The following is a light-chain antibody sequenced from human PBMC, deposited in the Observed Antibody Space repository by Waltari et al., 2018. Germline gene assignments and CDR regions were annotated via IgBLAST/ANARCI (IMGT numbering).Light chain of an antibody. CDR2: EGS. Sequence: QSALTQPSSVSGSPGPSITISRTGTSSDVGSYNHVSWYQQHPGKAPKVMIYEGSKRPSGVSNRFSGSKSGNTASLTISGLQAEDEADYYCCSYAGSGTWVFGGGTKLTVL. CDR3: CSYAGSGTWV. J-gene: IGLJ3*02. V-gene: IGLV2-23*01. CDR1: SSDVGSYNH.